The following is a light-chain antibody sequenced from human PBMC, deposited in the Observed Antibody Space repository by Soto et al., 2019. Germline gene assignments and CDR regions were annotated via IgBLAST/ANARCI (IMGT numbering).Light chain of an antibody. CDR3: CSYAGSYTWV. J-gene: IGLJ3*02. CDR1: SSDVGGYNY. V-gene: IGLV2-11*01. CDR2: DVS. Sequence: QSALTQPRSVSGSPGQSVTISCTGTSSDVGGYNYVSWYQQHPGKAPKLMIYDVSKRPSGVPDRFSGSKSGNTASLTSSGLQAEDEADYYFCSYAGSYTWVFGGGTKLTVL.